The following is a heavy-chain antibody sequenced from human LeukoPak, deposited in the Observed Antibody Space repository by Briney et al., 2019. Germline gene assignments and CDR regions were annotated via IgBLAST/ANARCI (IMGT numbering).Heavy chain of an antibody. CDR3: ATWDDYGDFVAFEY. V-gene: IGHV3-21*01. Sequence: PGGSQRLSCGGSGFTISSYIMNWVRQAPGKGLEWGASISSSATYIYYADSVRGRFTISRDDAKKSVFLHMNSLRAEDTAVYFCATWDDYGDFVAFEYWGQGTLVTVSS. CDR1: GFTISSYI. D-gene: IGHD4-17*01. J-gene: IGHJ4*02. CDR2: ISSSATYI.